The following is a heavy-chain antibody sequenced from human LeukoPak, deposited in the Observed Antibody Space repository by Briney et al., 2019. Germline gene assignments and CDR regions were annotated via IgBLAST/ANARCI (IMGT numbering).Heavy chain of an antibody. CDR1: GFTFSNYA. V-gene: IGHV3-30-3*01. D-gene: IGHD5-12*01. CDR2: ISYDGNRK. J-gene: IGHJ4*02. Sequence: PGRSLRLSCAASGFTFSNYAMHWVRQAPGKGLERVAVISYDGNRKYYADSVKGRFTISRDNSKNTLYLEMNSLKIEDTAVYYCARDGKMAAIRGYFEYWGQGTVATVSS. CDR3: ARDGKMAAIRGYFEY.